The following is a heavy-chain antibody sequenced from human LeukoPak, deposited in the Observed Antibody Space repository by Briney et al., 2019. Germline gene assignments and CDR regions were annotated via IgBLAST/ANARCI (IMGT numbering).Heavy chain of an antibody. D-gene: IGHD3-22*01. V-gene: IGHV1-18*01. CDR1: GYTFTSYG. J-gene: IGHJ3*02. Sequence: ASVKVSCKASGYTFTSYGISWVRQAPGQGLEWMGWISAYNGNTNYAQKLQGRVTITTDTSTSTAYLELRSLRSDDTAVYYCARAPRSYDSSGYGDAFDIWGQGTMVTVSS. CDR3: ARAPRSYDSSGYGDAFDI. CDR2: ISAYNGNT.